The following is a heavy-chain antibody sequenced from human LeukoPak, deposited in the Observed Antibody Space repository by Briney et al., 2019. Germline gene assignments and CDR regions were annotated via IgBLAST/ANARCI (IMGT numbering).Heavy chain of an antibody. CDR3: AREDASAFDI. V-gene: IGHV3-21*01. D-gene: IGHD2-2*01. CDR1: GFTFSNYD. J-gene: IGHJ3*02. Sequence: GGSPRLSCAVSGFTFSNYDMNWVRQAPGKGLEWVSSISSGSSYIYYTDSVKGRFTISRDNAKNSLYLQMSSLRAEDTAVYYCAREDASAFDIWGQGTMVTVSS. CDR2: ISSGSSYI.